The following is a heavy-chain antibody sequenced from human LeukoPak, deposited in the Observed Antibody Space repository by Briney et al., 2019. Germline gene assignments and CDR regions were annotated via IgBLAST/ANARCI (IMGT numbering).Heavy chain of an antibody. CDR2: IYYSGST. V-gene: IGHV4-59*01. CDR1: GGSISSYY. J-gene: IGHJ4*02. CDR3: ARGDGYSYGPFDY. Sequence: SETLSLTCTVSGGSISSYYWSWIRQPPGKGLEWIGYIYYSGSTNYNPSLKSRVTISVDTSKNQFSLKLSSVTAADTAVYYCARGDGYSYGPFDYWGQGTLVTVSS. D-gene: IGHD5-18*01.